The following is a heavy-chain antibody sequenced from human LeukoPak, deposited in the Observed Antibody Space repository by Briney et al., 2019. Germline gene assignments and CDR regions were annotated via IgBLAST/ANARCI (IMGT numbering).Heavy chain of an antibody. D-gene: IGHD5-18*01. J-gene: IGHJ4*02. Sequence: ASVKVSCKASGGTFSSYAISWVRQAPGQGLEWMGELIPIFGTAHYAQKLQGRVTITTDESTSTAYMELSRLRSPDTAVYYFARGGQLWLRGSFDYWGEGTLVTVSS. CDR2: LIPIFGTA. CDR1: GGTFSSYA. V-gene: IGHV1-69*05. CDR3: ARGGQLWLRGSFDY.